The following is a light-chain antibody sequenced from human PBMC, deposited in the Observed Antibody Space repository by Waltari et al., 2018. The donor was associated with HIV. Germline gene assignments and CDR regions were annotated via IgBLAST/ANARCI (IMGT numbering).Light chain of an antibody. V-gene: IGKV3-15*01. CDR2: WAS. Sequence: EIVMTQSPATLSVSPGERATLSCRASQSVSTNLAWYQQKPGQPPKLLIYWASTRGSGVPDRFRGSGSGTDFTLTIDSLQPEDVAVYYCHQYYSSPLTLGGGTKMEI. CDR1: QSVSTN. CDR3: HQYYSSPLT. J-gene: IGKJ4*01.